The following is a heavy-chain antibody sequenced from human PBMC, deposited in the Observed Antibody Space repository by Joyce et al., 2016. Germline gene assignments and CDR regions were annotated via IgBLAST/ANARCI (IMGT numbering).Heavy chain of an antibody. J-gene: IGHJ3*01. CDR1: GFPFSGNS. CDR3: ARGKAFDV. Sequence: EVQLVESGGGLVQPGGSLRLSCAASGFPFSGNSMSWLRQAPGGGLEWVANIKQDGSAGYYLDSVKGRFTVSRDNARSLVHLQMVSLRVEDTALYYCARGKAFDVWGQGTMVTVSS. V-gene: IGHV3-7*01. CDR2: IKQDGSAG.